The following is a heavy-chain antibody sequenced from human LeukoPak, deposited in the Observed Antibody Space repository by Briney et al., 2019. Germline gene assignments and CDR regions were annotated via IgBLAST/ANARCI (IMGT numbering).Heavy chain of an antibody. D-gene: IGHD2-2*01. J-gene: IGHJ5*02. Sequence: GGSLRLSCAASGFAFSSYAMSWVRQAPGKGLEWVSAISGSGGSTYYADSVKGRFTISRDNSKNTLYLQMNSLRAEDTAVYYCAKDLRSTSTNWFDPWGQGTLVTVSS. CDR3: AKDLRSTSTNWFDP. CDR2: ISGSGGST. CDR1: GFAFSSYA. V-gene: IGHV3-23*01.